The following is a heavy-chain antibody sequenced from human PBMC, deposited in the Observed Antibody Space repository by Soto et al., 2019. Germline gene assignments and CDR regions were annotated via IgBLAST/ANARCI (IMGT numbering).Heavy chain of an antibody. D-gene: IGHD3-16*02. Sequence: EVQLVESGGGLVQPGGSLKLSCAASGFTFSGSAMHWVRQASGKGLEWVGRIRSKANSYATAYAASGKGRFTISRDDSKNTAYLQMNSLKTEDTAVYYCTRSSYDYVWGSYRYACDYWGQGTLVTVSS. CDR3: TRSSYDYVWGSYRYACDY. J-gene: IGHJ4*02. CDR2: IRSKANSYAT. CDR1: GFTFSGSA. V-gene: IGHV3-73*02.